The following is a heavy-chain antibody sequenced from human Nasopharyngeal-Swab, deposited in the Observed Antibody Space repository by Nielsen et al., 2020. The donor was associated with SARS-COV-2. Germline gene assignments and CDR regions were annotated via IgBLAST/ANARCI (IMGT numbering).Heavy chain of an antibody. CDR1: GYSFANYW. D-gene: IGHD5-24*01. CDR2: IYPGNSDT. V-gene: IGHV5-51*01. Sequence: GESLKLSCIGFGYSFANYWIGWVRQMPGKGLECMGSIYPGNSDTRYSPAFHGRVTISADKSINTAYLQWTSLRASDTAVYYCARRAARDGYNYEVDPWGQGTLVTVSS. CDR3: ARRAARDGYNYEVDP. J-gene: IGHJ5*02.